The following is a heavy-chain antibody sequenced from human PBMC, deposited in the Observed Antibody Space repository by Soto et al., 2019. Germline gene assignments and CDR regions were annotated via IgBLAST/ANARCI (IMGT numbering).Heavy chain of an antibody. Sequence: QVQLVESGGGVVQPGRSLRLSCAASGFTFSSYGMHWVRQAPGKGLEWVAVIWYDGSNKYYADSVKGRFTISRDNSKNPLYLQMNSLRAEDTAVYYCARDFRHYDSSGYYYGDAFDIWGQGTMVTVSS. V-gene: IGHV3-33*01. CDR1: GFTFSSYG. CDR3: ARDFRHYDSSGYYYGDAFDI. CDR2: IWYDGSNK. D-gene: IGHD3-22*01. J-gene: IGHJ3*02.